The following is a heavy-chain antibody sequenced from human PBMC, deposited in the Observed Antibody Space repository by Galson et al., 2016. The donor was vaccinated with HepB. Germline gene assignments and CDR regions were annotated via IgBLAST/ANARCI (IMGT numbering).Heavy chain of an antibody. D-gene: IGHD2-15*01. CDR3: ARTHSGGTDYYYYAMDV. Sequence: QSGAEVKKPGESLKISCKGSGYIFNNFWVAWVRQMPGKGLEWMGIIYPGDSHSRYSPSLPGQVTISADKSINTADLQWSSLTASATAVNYCARTHSGGTDYYYYAMDVWGQGTTVTVSS. J-gene: IGHJ6*02. CDR1: GYIFNNFW. CDR2: IYPGDSHS. V-gene: IGHV5-51*01.